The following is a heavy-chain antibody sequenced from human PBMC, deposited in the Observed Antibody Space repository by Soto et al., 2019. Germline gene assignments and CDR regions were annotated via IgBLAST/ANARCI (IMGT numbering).Heavy chain of an antibody. J-gene: IGHJ4*02. CDR2: ISYDGSNK. CDR1: GFTFSSYA. D-gene: IGHD6-19*01. CDR3: ASGLAVAGSVDY. V-gene: IGHV3-30-3*01. Sequence: QVQLVESGGGVVQPGRSLRLSCAASGFTFSSYAMHWVRQAPGKGLEWVAVISYDGSNKYYADSVKGRFTISRDNSKNTLYLQMNSLRAEDTAVYYCASGLAVAGSVDYWGQGTLVTVSS.